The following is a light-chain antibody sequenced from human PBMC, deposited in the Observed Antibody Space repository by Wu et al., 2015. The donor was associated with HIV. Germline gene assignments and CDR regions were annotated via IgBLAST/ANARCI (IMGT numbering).Light chain of an antibody. Sequence: DIVLTQSPPSVSASVGDTVTITCRASENINNFLHWYHQKPGRAPRLLIYGASNFQSGVSSRFSGSGSGTHFTLTINNLQPEDFGVYFCQQSYKTVRTFGQGTNVDLK. CDR3: QQSYKTVRT. CDR2: GAS. J-gene: IGKJ1*01. V-gene: IGKV1-39*01. CDR1: ENINNF.